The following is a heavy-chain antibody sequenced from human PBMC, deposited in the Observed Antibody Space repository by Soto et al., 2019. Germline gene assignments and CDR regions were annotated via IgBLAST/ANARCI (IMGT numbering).Heavy chain of an antibody. Sequence: SETLSLTCTVSGASISNGGYYWSWIRRHPGKGLEFIGYIYNTGGTTYNPSLRSRITISLDTSENLFSLRLRSVTAADTAMYYCARRQKNSSSWHNDAFDIWGQGTMVTVSS. V-gene: IGHV4-31*03. CDR2: IYNTGGT. D-gene: IGHD6-13*01. J-gene: IGHJ3*02. CDR3: ARRQKNSSSWHNDAFDI. CDR1: GASISNGGYY.